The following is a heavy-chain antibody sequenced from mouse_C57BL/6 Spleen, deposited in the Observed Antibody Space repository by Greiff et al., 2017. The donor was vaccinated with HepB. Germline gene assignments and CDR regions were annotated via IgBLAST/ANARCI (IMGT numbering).Heavy chain of an antibody. Sequence: QVQLQQPGAELVKPGASVKMSCKASGYTFTSYWITWVKQRPGQGLEWIGDIYPGSGSTNYNEKFKSKATLTVDTSSSTAYMQLSSRTSEDSAVYYCARLGTVVATNAMDYWGQGTSVTVSS. CDR2: IYPGSGST. CDR1: GYTFTSYW. V-gene: IGHV1-55*01. D-gene: IGHD1-1*01. J-gene: IGHJ4*01. CDR3: ARLGTVVATNAMDY.